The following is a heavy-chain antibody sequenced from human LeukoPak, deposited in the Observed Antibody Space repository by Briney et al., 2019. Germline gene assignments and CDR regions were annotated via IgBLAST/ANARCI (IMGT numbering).Heavy chain of an antibody. J-gene: IGHJ6*03. D-gene: IGHD3-22*01. Sequence: GGSLRLSCAASGFTFSSYSMNWVRQAPGKGLEWVSSISSSSSYIYYADSVKGRFTISRDNAKNSLYLQMNSLRAEDTAVYYCARSYPGEDYYDSNRWFYYYMDVWGKGTTVTVSS. CDR2: ISSSSSYI. V-gene: IGHV3-21*01. CDR3: ARSYPGEDYYDSNRWFYYYMDV. CDR1: GFTFSSYS.